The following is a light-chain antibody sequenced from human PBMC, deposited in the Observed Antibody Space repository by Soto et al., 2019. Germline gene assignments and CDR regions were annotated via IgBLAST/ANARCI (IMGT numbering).Light chain of an antibody. CDR2: GAS. CDR3: QQYNNWPLT. CDR1: QSVNSN. Sequence: EIVMTQSPATLSVSPGERATLSCRASQSVNSNLAWYQHKPGQAPRLLIYGASTRATGIPARFSGSGSGTESTLTISSLQSEDFAVYYCQQYNNWPLTFGGGTKVDIK. J-gene: IGKJ4*01. V-gene: IGKV3-15*01.